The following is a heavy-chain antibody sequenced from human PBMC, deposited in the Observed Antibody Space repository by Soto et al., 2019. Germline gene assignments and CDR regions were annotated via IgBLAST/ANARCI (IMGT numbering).Heavy chain of an antibody. CDR1: GFTFSSYG. CDR3: ARDPAPLVRSYFDY. D-gene: IGHD6-6*01. CDR2: IWYDGSNK. Sequence: QVQLVESGGGVVQPGRSLRLSCAASGFTFSSYGMHWVRQAPGKGLEWVAVIWYDGSNKYYADSVKGRFTISRDNSKNTLYLQMNSLRDEDTAVYYCARDPAPLVRSYFDYWGQGTLVTVSS. J-gene: IGHJ4*02. V-gene: IGHV3-33*01.